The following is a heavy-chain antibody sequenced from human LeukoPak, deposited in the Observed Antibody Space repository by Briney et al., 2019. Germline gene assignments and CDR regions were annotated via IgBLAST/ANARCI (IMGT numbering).Heavy chain of an antibody. CDR2: INHSGST. Sequence: SETLSLTCDVSGYSISSGYYWGWIRQPPGKGLEWIGEINHSGSTNYNPSLKSRVTISVDTSKNQFSLKLSSVTAADTAVYYCARKNYWGQGTLVTVSS. CDR1: GYSISSGYY. CDR3: ARKNY. V-gene: IGHV4-38-2*01. J-gene: IGHJ4*02.